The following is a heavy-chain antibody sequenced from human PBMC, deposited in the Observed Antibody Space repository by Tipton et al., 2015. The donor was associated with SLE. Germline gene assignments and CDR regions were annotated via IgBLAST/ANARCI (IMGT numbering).Heavy chain of an antibody. D-gene: IGHD1-1*01. Sequence: TLSLTCTVSGGSIRSHYWSWIRQPPGKGLEWIGYTAYSGTTTYNPSLKSRVTMSVDASKNQVALHLSSVTAADTAVYFCARDAVDDQYSYGMDVWGQGTTVTVSS. J-gene: IGHJ6*02. V-gene: IGHV4-59*11. CDR1: GGSIRSHY. CDR3: ARDAVDDQYSYGMDV. CDR2: TAYSGTT.